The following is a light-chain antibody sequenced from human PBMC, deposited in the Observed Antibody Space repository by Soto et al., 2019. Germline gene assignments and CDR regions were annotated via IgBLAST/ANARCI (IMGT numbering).Light chain of an antibody. CDR2: RDS. V-gene: IGLV1-47*01. J-gene: IGLJ2*01. Sequence: QSALTQPPSASGTPGQTVTISCSGSSSNIGSDYVFWYQRLPGTAPKLLIYRDSQRPAGVPDRFSGSKSGSSGSLAISGLRSEDEAEYYCATCDGTLRGVVFGGGTKLTVL. CDR1: SSNIGSDY. CDR3: ATCDGTLRGVV.